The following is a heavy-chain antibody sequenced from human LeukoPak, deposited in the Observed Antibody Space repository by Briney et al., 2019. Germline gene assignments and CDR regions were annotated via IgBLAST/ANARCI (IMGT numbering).Heavy chain of an antibody. V-gene: IGHV1-69*13. CDR2: IIPSFEIT. CDR1: GGTFSNYA. Sequence: ASVKVSCKVSGGTFSNYAINWVRQAPGQGLEWMGGIIPSFEITKYAQKFQGRVTINADESTSTAYMELSSLRFEDTAVYYCARDSGYDILTGYYNDYYYLMDVWGKGTTVTVSS. CDR3: ARDSGYDILTGYYNDYYYLMDV. J-gene: IGHJ6*03. D-gene: IGHD3-9*01.